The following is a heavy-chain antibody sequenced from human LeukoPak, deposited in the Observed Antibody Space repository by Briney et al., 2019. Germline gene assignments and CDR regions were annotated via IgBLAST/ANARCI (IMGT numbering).Heavy chain of an antibody. CDR2: IYYSGST. J-gene: IGHJ4*02. V-gene: IGHV4-59*01. CDR1: GGSISSYY. D-gene: IGHD3-16*01. CDR3: ARVGARFTVDYFDY. Sequence: SETLSLTCTDSGGSISSYYWSWIRQPPGKGLEWIGYIYYSGSTNYNPSLKSRVTISVDTSKNQFSLKLSSVTAADTAVYYCARVGARFTVDYFDYWGQGTLVTVSS.